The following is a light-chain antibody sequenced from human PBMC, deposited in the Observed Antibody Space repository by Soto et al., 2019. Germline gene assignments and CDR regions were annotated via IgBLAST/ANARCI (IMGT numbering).Light chain of an antibody. CDR3: ESWDDSLSGYV. Sequence: QSVLTQPPSASGNPGQRLTISCSGSTSNILRNYVYWYRQLPGTAPRLLISMNDQRPSGVPDRFSGSKSGTSASLAISGLRSADEADYYCESWDDSLSGYVFGTGTKVTVL. CDR1: TSNILRNY. CDR2: MND. V-gene: IGLV1-47*01. J-gene: IGLJ1*01.